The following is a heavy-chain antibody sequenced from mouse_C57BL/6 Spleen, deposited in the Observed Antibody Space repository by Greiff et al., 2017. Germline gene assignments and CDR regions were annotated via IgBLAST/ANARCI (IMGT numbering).Heavy chain of an antibody. Sequence: QVQLQQPGAELVRPGSSVKLSCKASGYTFTSYWMHWVKQRPIQGLEWIGNIDPSDSETHYNQKFKDKATLTVDKSSSTAYMQLSSLTSEDSAVYYCASGNLHIDGYCAMGYWGQGTSVTVSS. CDR1: GYTFTSYW. CDR2: IDPSDSET. V-gene: IGHV1-52*01. D-gene: IGHD2-3*01. CDR3: ASGNLHIDGYCAMGY. J-gene: IGHJ4*01.